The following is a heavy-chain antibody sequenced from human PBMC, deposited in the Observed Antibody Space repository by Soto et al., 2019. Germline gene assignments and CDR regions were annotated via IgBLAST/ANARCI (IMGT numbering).Heavy chain of an antibody. D-gene: IGHD2-2*01. CDR1: GYTFTSYA. V-gene: IGHV1-3*01. J-gene: IGHJ5*02. Sequence: ASVKVSCKASGYTFTSYAMHWVRQAPGQRLEWMGWINAGNGNTKYSQKFQGRVTITRDASASTAYMELSSLGSEDTAVYYCARGLLVVVPAAIELGFDPWGQGTPVTVSS. CDR2: INAGNGNT. CDR3: ARGLLVVVPAAIELGFDP.